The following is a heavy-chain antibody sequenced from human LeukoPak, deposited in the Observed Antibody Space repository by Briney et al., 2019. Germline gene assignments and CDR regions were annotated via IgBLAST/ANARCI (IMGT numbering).Heavy chain of an antibody. D-gene: IGHD4-17*01. CDR3: ARHYPNHNGDAFDY. CDR2: IYYTGST. Sequence: SETLSLTCTVSGGSISSYYWIWIRQPPGKGLEWIGYIYYTGSTTYNPSLKSRLTISVDTSKNQFSLKLSSVTAADTAVYYCARHYPNHNGDAFDYWGQGTLVTVS. CDR1: GGSISSYY. J-gene: IGHJ4*02. V-gene: IGHV4-59*08.